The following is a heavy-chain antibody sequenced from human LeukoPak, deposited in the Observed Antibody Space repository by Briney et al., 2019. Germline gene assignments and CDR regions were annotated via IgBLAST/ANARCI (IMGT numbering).Heavy chain of an antibody. CDR1: GYTFSGYY. J-gene: IGHJ4*02. V-gene: IGHV1-2*02. D-gene: IGHD6-6*01. Sequence: ASVKVSCKASGYTFSGYYMHWVRQAPGQGLEWMGWINPNSGGTNYAQKFQGRVTMTRDTSISTAYMELIRLRSADTAVYYCARVGRAFTARSSFFDYWGQGTLVTVSS. CDR3: ARVGRAFTARSSFFDY. CDR2: INPNSGGT.